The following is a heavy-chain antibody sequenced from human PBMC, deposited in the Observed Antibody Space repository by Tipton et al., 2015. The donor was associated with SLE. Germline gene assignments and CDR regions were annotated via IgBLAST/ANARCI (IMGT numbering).Heavy chain of an antibody. CDR3: ARDVGGAQLWDFDL. V-gene: IGHV1-69*01. D-gene: IGHD2-15*01. CDR2: IIPIFGTP. J-gene: IGHJ2*01. CDR1: GGTFSSYT. Sequence: QSGAEVKKPGSSVKVSCKASGGTFSSYTITWVRQAPGQGLEWMGGIIPIFGTPSYAQNFQGRVTITSDESTSTAYMELRSLRSDDTAVYYCARDVGGAQLWDFDLWGRGTRVTVSS.